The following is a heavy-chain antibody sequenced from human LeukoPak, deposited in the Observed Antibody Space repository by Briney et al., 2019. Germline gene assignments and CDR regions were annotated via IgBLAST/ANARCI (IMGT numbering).Heavy chain of an antibody. J-gene: IGHJ4*02. CDR3: ARLSSRVGYFDY. CDR2: IYYSGST. D-gene: IGHD2-2*01. CDR1: GGSISSSSYY. Sequence: SETLSLTCTVSGGSISSSSYYWGWIRQPPGKGLEWIGSIYYSGSTNYNPSLKSRVTISVDTSKNQFSLKLSSVTAADTAVYYCARLSSRVGYFDYWGQGTLVTVSS. V-gene: IGHV4-39*07.